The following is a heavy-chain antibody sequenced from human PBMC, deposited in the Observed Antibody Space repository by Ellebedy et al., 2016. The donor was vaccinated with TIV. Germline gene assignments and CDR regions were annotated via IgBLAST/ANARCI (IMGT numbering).Heavy chain of an antibody. CDR3: TRDGVYDLKHYDF. V-gene: IGHV3-21*01. CDR2: VSSSGALR. J-gene: IGHJ4*02. CDR1: GFTFSSYS. Sequence: PGGSLRLSCAASGFTFSSYSMNWVRQAPGKGLEWVSSVSSSGALRYYADSVRGRFTISRDNAKNSVYLQMNSLRSEDTAFYYCTRDGVYDLKHYDFWGQGTLVTVSS. D-gene: IGHD5/OR15-5a*01.